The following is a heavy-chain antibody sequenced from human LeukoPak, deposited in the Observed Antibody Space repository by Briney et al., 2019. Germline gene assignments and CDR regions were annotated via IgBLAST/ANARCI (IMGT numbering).Heavy chain of an antibody. D-gene: IGHD3-3*01. CDR3: ARGLGYDFWSGYYYGSGSHGKRFDY. V-gene: IGHV4-4*02. J-gene: IGHJ4*02. CDR1: GGSISSSNW. CDR2: IYHSGST. Sequence: SETLSLTCAVSGGSISSSNWWSWVRQPPGKGLEWIGEIYHSGSTNYNPSLKSRVTISVDKSKNQFSLKLSSVTAADTAVYYCARGLGYDFWSGYYYGSGSHGKRFDYWGQGTLVTVSS.